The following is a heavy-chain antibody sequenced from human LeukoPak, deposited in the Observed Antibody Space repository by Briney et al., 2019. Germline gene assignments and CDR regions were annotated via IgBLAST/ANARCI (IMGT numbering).Heavy chain of an antibody. CDR1: GDSISSNNYC. CDR3: ARHKSSGSYPLDY. Sequence: PSETLSLTCTVSGDSISSNNYCWGWIRQPPGKGLDWIGIVCNRDTTYYNPSVRSRVTISVDTSKNQFSLKLSSVTAADTAVYYCARHKSSGSYPLDYWGQGILVTVSS. CDR2: VCNRDTT. V-gene: IGHV4-39*01. D-gene: IGHD3-22*01. J-gene: IGHJ4*02.